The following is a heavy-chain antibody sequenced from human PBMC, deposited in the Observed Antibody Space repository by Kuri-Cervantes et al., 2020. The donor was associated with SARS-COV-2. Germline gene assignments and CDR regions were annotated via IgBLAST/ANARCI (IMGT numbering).Heavy chain of an antibody. CDR1: GFTFSDYY. V-gene: IGHV3-11*06. CDR3: ARDGEPYYQYYYMDV. CDR2: ISSSSSYI. J-gene: IGHJ6*03. D-gene: IGHD1-26*01. Sequence: GESLKISCAASGFTFSDYYMSWIRQAPGKGLEWVSSISSSSSYIYYADSVKGRFTIPRDNSTNTLYLQMTSLRDEDTAVYYCARDGEPYYQYYYMDVWGRGTTVTVSS.